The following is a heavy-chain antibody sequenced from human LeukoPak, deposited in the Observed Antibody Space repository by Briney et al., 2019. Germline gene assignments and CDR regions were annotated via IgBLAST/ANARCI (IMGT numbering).Heavy chain of an antibody. CDR2: IYYSGST. D-gene: IGHD5-24*01. J-gene: IGHJ4*02. CDR3: VGFSTIPY. CDR1: GGSISSYY. Sequence: PSETLSLTCTVSGGSISSYYWSWIRQPPGKGLEWIGYIYYSGSTNYNPSLKSRVTISVDKSKNQFSLKLSSVTAADTAVYYCVGFSTIPYWGQGTLVTVSS. V-gene: IGHV4-59*12.